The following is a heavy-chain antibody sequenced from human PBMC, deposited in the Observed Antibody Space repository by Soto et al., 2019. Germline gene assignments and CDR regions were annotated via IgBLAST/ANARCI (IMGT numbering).Heavy chain of an antibody. CDR2: ISHSGTT. CDR3: ARSEVDSDYYYYGMDV. Sequence: SETLSLTCTVSGGSINSYYWSWIRQPPGKGLEWIGYISHSGTTSYNPSLKSRLTISLNTSKNQFSLQLNSVTPEDTAVYYCARSEVDSDYYYYGMDVWGQGTTVTVSS. J-gene: IGHJ6*02. V-gene: IGHV4-59*08. D-gene: IGHD5-12*01. CDR1: GGSINSYY.